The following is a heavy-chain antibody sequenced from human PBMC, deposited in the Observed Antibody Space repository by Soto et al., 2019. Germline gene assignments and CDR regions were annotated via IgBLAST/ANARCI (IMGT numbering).Heavy chain of an antibody. CDR3: ARHSTSAPKDY. J-gene: IGHJ4*01. CDR1: GYSFTTYW. V-gene: IGHV5-51*01. Sequence: PGESLKISCKGSGYSFTTYWIAWVRQMPGKGLEWVGIIYPGDSDTRYSPSFEGHVTISVDKSISTAFLQWNNLKASDNAIYYCARHSTSAPKDYWGQGTLVTVS. CDR2: IYPGDSDT. D-gene: IGHD3-10*01.